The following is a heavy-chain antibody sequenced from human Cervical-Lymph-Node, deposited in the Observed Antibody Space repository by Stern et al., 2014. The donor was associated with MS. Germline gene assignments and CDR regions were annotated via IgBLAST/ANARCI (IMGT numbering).Heavy chain of an antibody. CDR2: IWRSGST. CDR1: GFTVSGY. Sequence: EVQLVESGGGLIQPGGSLRLSCAASGFTVSGYMTWVRQAPGKGLEWVSVIWRSGSTYYADSVKGRFTISRDNSKNTLYLQMNSLRVEDTAVYYCARDSEYFQHWGQGTLVTVSS. V-gene: IGHV3-53*01. CDR3: ARDSEYFQH. J-gene: IGHJ1*01.